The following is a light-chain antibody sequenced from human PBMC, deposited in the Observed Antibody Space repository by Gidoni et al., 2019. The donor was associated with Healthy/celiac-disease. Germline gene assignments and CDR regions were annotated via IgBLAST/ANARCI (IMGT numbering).Light chain of an antibody. Sequence: QTALTQPVSVSGSPGQSITISCTGTSSDVGGYNYVSWYQPHPGQAPNLMIYEVSNRPSGVSNRFSGSKSGNTASLTISGLQAEDEADYYCSSYTSSSTVVFGGGTKLTVL. CDR2: EVS. CDR1: SSDVGGYNY. V-gene: IGLV2-14*01. J-gene: IGLJ2*01. CDR3: SSYTSSSTVV.